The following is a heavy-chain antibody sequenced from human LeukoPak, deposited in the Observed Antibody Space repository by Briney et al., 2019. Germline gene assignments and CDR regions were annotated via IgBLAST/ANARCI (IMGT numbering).Heavy chain of an antibody. CDR3: AREPTLTYYYYMDV. D-gene: IGHD4-17*01. V-gene: IGHV4-38-2*02. Sequence: SETLSLTCTVSGYSISSGYYWDWIRQPPGKGLEWIGSIYHSGSTYYNSSLKSRVTISIDTSKNQFSLKLTSVTAADTAMYYCAREPTLTYYYYMDVWGKGTTVIVS. CDR2: IYHSGST. CDR1: GYSISSGYY. J-gene: IGHJ6*03.